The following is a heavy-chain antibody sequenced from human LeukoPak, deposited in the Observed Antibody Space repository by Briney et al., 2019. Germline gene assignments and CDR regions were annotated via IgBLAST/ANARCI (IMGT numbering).Heavy chain of an antibody. D-gene: IGHD2-15*01. CDR2: IHGGGSTT. V-gene: IGHV3-23*01. Sequence: GGSLRLSCAASGFSFSTYVMTWVRQAPGKGLEWVSSIHGGGSTTFYTDSVRGRFTISRDNSKNKVYLQMNGLRAEDTGIYYCVKESGAKGDYWGQGTLVAVSS. CDR3: VKESGAKGDY. CDR1: GFSFSTYV. J-gene: IGHJ4*02.